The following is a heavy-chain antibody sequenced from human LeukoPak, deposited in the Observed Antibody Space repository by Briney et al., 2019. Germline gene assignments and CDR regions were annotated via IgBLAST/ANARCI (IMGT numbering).Heavy chain of an antibody. CDR2: ISGSGVST. CDR1: GFTFSTYG. J-gene: IGHJ4*02. CDR3: AKERRYGGAFDY. Sequence: GGSLRLSCAASGFTFSTYGMNWVRQAPGKGLEWVSGISGSGVSTYYADSVKGRFTISRDNSKNTLYLQMNSLRAEDTAVYYCAKERRYGGAFDYWGQGTLVTVSS. D-gene: IGHD3-16*01. V-gene: IGHV3-23*01.